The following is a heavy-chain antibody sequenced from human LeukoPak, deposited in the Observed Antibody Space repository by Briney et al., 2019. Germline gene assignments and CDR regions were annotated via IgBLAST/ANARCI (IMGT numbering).Heavy chain of an antibody. D-gene: IGHD3-10*01. CDR3: AKGSVWFGESTLDY. Sequence: PGGSLRLSCAASGLTFTSYAMNWVRQAPGKGLEWVSAISGSGGSTYYADSVKGRFTISRDNSKNTLYLQMNSLRAEDTAVYYCAKGSVWFGESTLDYWGQGTLVTVSS. CDR2: ISGSGGST. V-gene: IGHV3-23*01. J-gene: IGHJ4*02. CDR1: GLTFTSYA.